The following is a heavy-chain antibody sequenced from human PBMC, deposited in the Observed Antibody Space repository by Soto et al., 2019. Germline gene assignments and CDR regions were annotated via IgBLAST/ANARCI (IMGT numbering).Heavy chain of an antibody. Sequence: ASVKVSCKASGYTSAHFGSSWVRQAPGQGLEWMGWVSGNNGASNPAPKVQGRITITLDTSTGVSYMALRSLRSDDTAIYYCVRDQKYFRVNGNWFDSWGQGTLVTVSS. D-gene: IGHD2-2*01. CDR1: GYTSAHFG. V-gene: IGHV1-18*04. CDR3: VRDQKYFRVNGNWFDS. J-gene: IGHJ5*01. CDR2: VSGNNGAS.